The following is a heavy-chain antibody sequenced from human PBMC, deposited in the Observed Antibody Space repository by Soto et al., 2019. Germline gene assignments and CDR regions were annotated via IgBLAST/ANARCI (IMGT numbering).Heavy chain of an antibody. CDR3: VREHEELVIQPFYGLDV. Sequence: GGPLRLSCSDSGSTFSRYTMTWVRQAPGKGLEWVSFISSNGNYLYYADSVKGRFTISRDNAQTSLYLQLTTLKAADTAVYFCVREHEELVIQPFYGLDVWGLGTKVTVSS. CDR1: GSTFSRYT. V-gene: IGHV3-21*01. D-gene: IGHD1-26*01. J-gene: IGHJ6*02. CDR2: ISSNGNYL.